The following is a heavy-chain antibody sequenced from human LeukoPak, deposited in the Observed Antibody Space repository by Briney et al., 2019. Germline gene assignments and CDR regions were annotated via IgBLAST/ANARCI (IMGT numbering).Heavy chain of an antibody. Sequence: PGGSLRLSCAASGFTFSSYSMNWVRRAPGKGLEWVSYISGSSSTIYYAGSVKGRFTISRDKSKNTLYLQMNSLRVEDTALYYCAKDTYEVGTTNFDYWGQGTLVTVSS. CDR2: ISGSSSTI. CDR3: AKDTYEVGTTNFDY. J-gene: IGHJ4*02. CDR1: GFTFSSYS. D-gene: IGHD1-26*01. V-gene: IGHV3-48*01.